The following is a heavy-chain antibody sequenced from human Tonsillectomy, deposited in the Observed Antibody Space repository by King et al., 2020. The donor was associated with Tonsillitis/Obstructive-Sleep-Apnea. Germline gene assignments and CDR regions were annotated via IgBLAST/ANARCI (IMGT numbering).Heavy chain of an antibody. Sequence: QLVQSGAEVKKPGSSVKVSCKASGGTFSTYAISWVRQAPGQGLEWVGRIIPILAIANYAQKFQGRVTITADKSTSTAYMELSSLRSEDTAVYYCAVPWGSGFDYWGQGTLVTVSS. CDR3: AVPWGSGFDY. J-gene: IGHJ4*02. CDR1: GGTFSTYA. V-gene: IGHV1-69*09. D-gene: IGHD6-25*01. CDR2: IIPILAIA.